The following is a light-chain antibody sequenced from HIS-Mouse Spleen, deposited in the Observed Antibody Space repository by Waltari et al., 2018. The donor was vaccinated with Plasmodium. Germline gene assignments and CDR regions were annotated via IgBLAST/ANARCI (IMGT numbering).Light chain of an antibody. CDR1: QSLVYRDGNTY. CDR3: MQGTHWPPIFT. Sequence: DVVMTQSPLSLPVTLGQPASISCRSSQSLVYRDGNTYLNWFQQRPGQSPRRLIYKVSNRDSGVPDRFGGSGSGTDFTLKISRVEAEDVGVYYCMQGTHWPPIFTFGPGTKVDIK. V-gene: IGKV2-30*01. CDR2: KVS. J-gene: IGKJ3*01.